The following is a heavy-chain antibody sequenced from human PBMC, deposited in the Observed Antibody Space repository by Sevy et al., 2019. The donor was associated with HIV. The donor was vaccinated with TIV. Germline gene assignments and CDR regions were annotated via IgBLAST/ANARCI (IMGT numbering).Heavy chain of an antibody. CDR1: GDSSGSGYYY. CDR3: VREIDQSVAHDYGDYFDY. J-gene: IGHJ4*02. CDR2: IGASGET. V-gene: IGHV4-61*02. Sequence: SETLSLTCTVSGDSSGSGYYYWGWIRQPAGKGLEWIGRIGASGETHYNPSLKSRVTISLDTSKNEISLRLTSVTAADTAMYYCVREIDQSVAHDYGDYFDYWGQGTLVTVSS. D-gene: IGHD4-17*01.